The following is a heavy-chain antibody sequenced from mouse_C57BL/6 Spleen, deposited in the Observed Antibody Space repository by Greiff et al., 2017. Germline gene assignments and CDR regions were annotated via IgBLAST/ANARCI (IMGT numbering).Heavy chain of an antibody. J-gene: IGHJ2*01. V-gene: IGHV1-78*01. CDR1: GYTFTDHT. Sequence: VQLQQSDAELVKPGASVKISCKVSGYTFTDHTIHWMKQRPEQGLEWIGYIYPRDGSTKYNEKFKGKATLTAAKSSSTAYMQLHSLTSEDSAVDFCARGATVVAPDYWGQGTTLTVSS. CDR3: ARGATVVAPDY. CDR2: IYPRDGST. D-gene: IGHD1-1*01.